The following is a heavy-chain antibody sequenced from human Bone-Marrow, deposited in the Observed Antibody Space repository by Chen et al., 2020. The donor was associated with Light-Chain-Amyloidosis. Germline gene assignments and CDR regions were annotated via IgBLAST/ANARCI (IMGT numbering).Heavy chain of an antibody. D-gene: IGHD6-25*01. CDR1: GGSIRSGDYY. CDR2: IYHSESI. CDR3: AREVAANYNFYMDV. Sequence: QVQLQESGPGLVKPSQTLSLTCTVSGGSIRSGDYYWSWLRQPPGKGLQWIGYIYHSESINHNPSLNSRVTMSVDTSRNQFSLKLASVTAADTAVYYCAREVAANYNFYMDVWGKGTTVIVSS. V-gene: IGHV4-30-4*01. J-gene: IGHJ6*03.